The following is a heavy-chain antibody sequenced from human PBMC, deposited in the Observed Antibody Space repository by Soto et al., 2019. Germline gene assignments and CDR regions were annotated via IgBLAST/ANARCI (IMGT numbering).Heavy chain of an antibody. J-gene: IGHJ4*02. CDR3: ARHGVVVTATPPFDY. Sequence: GEYLKITCKGSAYSFTSYWISWVRQIPGKGLEWMGRIDPSDSYTNYSPSFHGHVTISAVKSISTAYLQWSSLKASDTAMYYCARHGVVVTATPPFDYWGQGTLVIVSS. CDR1: AYSFTSYW. V-gene: IGHV5-10-1*01. CDR2: IDPSDSYT. D-gene: IGHD2-21*02.